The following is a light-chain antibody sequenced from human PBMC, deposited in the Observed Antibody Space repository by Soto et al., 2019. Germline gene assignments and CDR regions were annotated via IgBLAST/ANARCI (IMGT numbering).Light chain of an antibody. J-gene: IGKJ1*01. CDR3: QQYGSSGT. Sequence: EIGLTSSTSTPSLSPGERATLSYRASQSVSNNYLAWYQQKPGQAPRLLIYGASNRATGIPDRFSGSGSGTDFTLTISRLEPEDFAVYYCQQYGSSGTLAQAAKVDI. CDR1: QSVSNNY. V-gene: IGKV3-20*01. CDR2: GAS.